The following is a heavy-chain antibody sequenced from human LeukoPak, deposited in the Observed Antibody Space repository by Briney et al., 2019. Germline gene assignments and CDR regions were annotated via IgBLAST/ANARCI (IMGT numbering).Heavy chain of an antibody. D-gene: IGHD2-15*01. Sequence: GGSLRLSCAASGFTFSDYWMHWVRQAPGKGLVWVSRINSDGSSLTYADSVKGRFTISRDNAKNTLYLQMNSLRAEDTAVYYCARRYCSGGSCYLDYWGQGTLVTVSP. CDR3: ARRYCSGGSCYLDY. V-gene: IGHV3-74*01. CDR1: GFTFSDYW. CDR2: INSDGSSL. J-gene: IGHJ4*02.